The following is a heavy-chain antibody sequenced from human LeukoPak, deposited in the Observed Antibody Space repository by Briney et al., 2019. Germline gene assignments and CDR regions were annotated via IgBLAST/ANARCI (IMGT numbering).Heavy chain of an antibody. CDR1: GGSFSGYY. CDR2: IYHSGST. J-gene: IGHJ4*02. Sequence: PSESLSLTCTAYGGSFSGYYWGWIRQPPGKGLEWIGSIYHSGSTYYNPSLKSRVTISLDMSKNQFSLKLNSVTAADTAVYYCTRVGSQGQPGYWGQGTLVTVSS. D-gene: IGHD6-19*01. CDR3: TRVGSQGQPGY. V-gene: IGHV4-38-2*02.